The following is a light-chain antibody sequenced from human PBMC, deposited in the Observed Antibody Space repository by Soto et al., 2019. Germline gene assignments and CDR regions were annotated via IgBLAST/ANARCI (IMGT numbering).Light chain of an antibody. CDR2: GAS. CDR3: QQYGSSPT. V-gene: IGKV3-15*01. Sequence: ERVMTQSPATLSVSPGGRATLSCRASQSISSNLAWYQQKPGQAPRLLIYGASTRATGIPARFSGSGSGTDFTLTISRLEPEDFAVYYCQQYGSSPTFGGGTKVDIK. CDR1: QSISSN. J-gene: IGKJ4*01.